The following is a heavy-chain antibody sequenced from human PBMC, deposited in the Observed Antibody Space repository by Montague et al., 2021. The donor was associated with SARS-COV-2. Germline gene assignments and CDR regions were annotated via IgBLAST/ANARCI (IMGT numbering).Heavy chain of an antibody. CDR3: ARDQPIVVVPAAIRGYYYYGMDV. CDR1: GFTFSSYW. CDR2: INSDGSST. J-gene: IGHJ6*02. Sequence: PLRLSCAASGFTFSSYWMHWVRQAPGKGLVWVSRINSDGSSTSYADSVKGRFTISRDNAKNTLYLQMNSLRAEDTAVYYCARDQPIVVVPAAIRGYYYYGMDVWGQGTTVTVSS. D-gene: IGHD2-2*02. V-gene: IGHV3-74*01.